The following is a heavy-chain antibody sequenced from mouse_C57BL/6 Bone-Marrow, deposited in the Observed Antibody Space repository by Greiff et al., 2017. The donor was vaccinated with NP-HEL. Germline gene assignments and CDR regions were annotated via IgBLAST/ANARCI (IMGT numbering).Heavy chain of an antibody. V-gene: IGHV5-6*01. CDR2: ISSGGSYT. CDR3: ARNWDGMDY. Sequence: EVKLVESGGDLVKPGGSLKLSCAASGFTFSSYGMSWVRQTPDKRLEWVATISSGGSYTYYPDSVKGRFTISRDNAKNTLYLQMSSLKSEDTAMYYCARNWDGMDYWGQGTSVTVSS. J-gene: IGHJ4*01. D-gene: IGHD4-1*01. CDR1: GFTFSSYG.